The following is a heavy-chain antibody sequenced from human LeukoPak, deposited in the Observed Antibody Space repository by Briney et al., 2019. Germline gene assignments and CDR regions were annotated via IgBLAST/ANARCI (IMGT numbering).Heavy chain of an antibody. Sequence: SETLSLTCTVSGGSISSYYWSWIRQPPGKGLEWIGYIYYSGSTNYNPSLKSRVTISVDTSKNQFSLKLSSVTAADTAVYYCARVGYYDSSGFDYWGQGTLVTVSS. J-gene: IGHJ4*02. CDR2: IYYSGST. CDR1: GGSISSYY. D-gene: IGHD3-22*01. V-gene: IGHV4-59*01. CDR3: ARVGYYDSSGFDY.